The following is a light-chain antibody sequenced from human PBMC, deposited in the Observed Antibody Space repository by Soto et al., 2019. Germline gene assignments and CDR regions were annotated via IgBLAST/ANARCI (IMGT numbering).Light chain of an antibody. J-gene: IGKJ2*01. CDR3: QHYNNWPFT. Sequence: EIVMTQSPATLSVSPGESATLSCRASQSVTNNLAWYQQKPGQAPTLLIYGASARASGIPARFSGSGSGTEFTLTISSLQSEDFAVYYCQHYNNWPFTLGQGTKLEIK. CDR1: QSVTNN. V-gene: IGKV3-15*01. CDR2: GAS.